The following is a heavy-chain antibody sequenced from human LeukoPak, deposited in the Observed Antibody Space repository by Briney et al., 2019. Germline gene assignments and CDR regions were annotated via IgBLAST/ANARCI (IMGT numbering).Heavy chain of an antibody. CDR3: ATERDGSLYAFDV. D-gene: IGHD5-24*01. CDR1: GGSISSYY. V-gene: IGHV4-39*02. J-gene: IGHJ3*01. CDR2: IIHSGGT. Sequence: SETLSLTCTVSGGSISSYYWGWLRQPPGKGLEWIGKIIHSGGTYYNPSLKSRVTISVDTSKNQFSLRLSSVTAADTAVYYCATERDGSLYAFDVWGQGTVVTVSS.